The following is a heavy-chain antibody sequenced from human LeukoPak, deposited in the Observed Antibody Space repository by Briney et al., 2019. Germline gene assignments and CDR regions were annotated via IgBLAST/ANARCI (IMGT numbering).Heavy chain of an antibody. CDR3: ARDYYGGNSAPYYFDY. Sequence: PSETLSLTCTVSGGSISSYYRSWIRQPPGKGLEWIGYIYYSGSTNYNPSLKSRVTISVDTSKNQFSLKLSAVTAADTAVYYCARDYYGGNSAPYYFDYWGQGTLVTVSS. CDR1: GGSISSYY. CDR2: IYYSGST. D-gene: IGHD4-23*01. V-gene: IGHV4-59*01. J-gene: IGHJ4*02.